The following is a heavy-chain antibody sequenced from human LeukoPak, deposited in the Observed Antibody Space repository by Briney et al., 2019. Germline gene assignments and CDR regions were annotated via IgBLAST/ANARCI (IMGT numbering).Heavy chain of an antibody. CDR2: IYYSGST. J-gene: IGHJ4*02. Sequence: SETLSLTCIVSGGSISSSSYYWGWIRQPPGKGLEWIGSIYYSGSTYYNPSLKSRVTISVDTSKNQFSLKLSSVTAADTAVYYCARRQGGIWMVSTPFDYWGQGTLVTVSS. V-gene: IGHV4-39*01. CDR3: ARRQGGIWMVSTPFDY. D-gene: IGHD3-10*01. CDR1: GGSISSSSYY.